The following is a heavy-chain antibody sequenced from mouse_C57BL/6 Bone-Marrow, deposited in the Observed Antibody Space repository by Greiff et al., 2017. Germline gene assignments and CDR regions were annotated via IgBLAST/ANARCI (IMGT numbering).Heavy chain of an antibody. CDR3: ARSSLGRGFDY. J-gene: IGHJ2*01. CDR2: ISRGSSTI. D-gene: IGHD4-1*01. V-gene: IGHV5-17*01. CDR1: GFTFSDYG. Sequence: EVMLVESGGGLVKPGGSLKLSCAASGFTFSDYGMHWVRQAPEKGLEWVAYISRGSSTIYYADTVKGRLPISRDNAKNTLFLQMTSLRSEDTAMYYCARSSLGRGFDYWGQGTTLTVSS.